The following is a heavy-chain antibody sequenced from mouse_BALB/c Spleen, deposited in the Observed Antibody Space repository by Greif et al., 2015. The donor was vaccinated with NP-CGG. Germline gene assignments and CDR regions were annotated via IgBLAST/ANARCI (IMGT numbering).Heavy chain of an antibody. Sequence: QVQLQQSGAELMKPGASVKISCKATGYTFSSYWIEWVKQRPGHGLEWIGETLPGSGSTNYNEKFEGKATFTADASSNTAYMQLSSLTSEDSAVYYCARRPFYGSEDAMDYWGQGTSVTVSS. CDR1: GYTFSSYW. D-gene: IGHD1-1*01. CDR2: TLPGSGST. V-gene: IGHV1-9*01. CDR3: ARRPFYGSEDAMDY. J-gene: IGHJ4*01.